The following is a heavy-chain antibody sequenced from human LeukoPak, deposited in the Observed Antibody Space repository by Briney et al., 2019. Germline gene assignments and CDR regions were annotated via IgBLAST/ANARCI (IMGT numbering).Heavy chain of an antibody. CDR3: ARHASRTKGAGFDY. D-gene: IGHD6-19*01. CDR1: GGSISSYY. CDR2: IYYSGST. J-gene: IGHJ4*02. Sequence: SETLSLTCTVSGGSISSYYWSWIRQPPGKGLEWIGFIYYSGSTNYNPSLKSRVTISVDTSKNQFSLKLSSVTAADTAVYYCARHASRTKGAGFDYWGQGTLVTVSS. V-gene: IGHV4-59*08.